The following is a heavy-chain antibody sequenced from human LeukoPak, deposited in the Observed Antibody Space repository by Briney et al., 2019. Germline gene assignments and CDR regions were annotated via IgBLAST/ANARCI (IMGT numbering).Heavy chain of an antibody. CDR1: GFTLSSYA. Sequence: GGSLRLSCAASGFTLSSYAMHWVRQAPGKGLEWVAVISYDGRNKYYADSVKGRFTSSRDNSKNTLYLQMNSLRAEDTAVYYCARVGKAAAGLDYWGQGTLVTVSS. CDR3: ARVGKAAAGLDY. J-gene: IGHJ4*02. V-gene: IGHV3-30*04. CDR2: ISYDGRNK. D-gene: IGHD6-13*01.